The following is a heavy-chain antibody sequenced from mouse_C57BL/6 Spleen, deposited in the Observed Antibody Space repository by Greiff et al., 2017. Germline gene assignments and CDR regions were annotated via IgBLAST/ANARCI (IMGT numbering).Heavy chain of an antibody. Sequence: QVQLQQSGAELVKPGASVKISCKASGYAFSSYWMNWVKQRPGKGLEWIGQIYPGDGDTNYNGKFKGKATLTADKSSSTAYMQLSSLASEASSVYFCRREDWCQFDDWGQGTMVTVSA. CDR2: IYPGDGDT. CDR3: RREDWCQFDD. CDR1: GYAFSSYW. J-gene: IGHJ3*01. D-gene: IGHD6-1*01. V-gene: IGHV1-80*01.